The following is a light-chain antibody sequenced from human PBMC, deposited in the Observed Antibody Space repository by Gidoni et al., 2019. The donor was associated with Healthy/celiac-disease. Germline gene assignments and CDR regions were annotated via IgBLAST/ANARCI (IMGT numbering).Light chain of an antibody. Sequence: DIQMTQSPSTRSASVGDRVTITCRASQSISTWLAWYQPKPGKAPKLLIYKASSLESGVPSRFSGSGSGTDFTLTISSLQPDDFATYYCQQYNSYSRTFGQGTKVEIK. CDR1: QSISTW. CDR2: KAS. J-gene: IGKJ1*01. CDR3: QQYNSYSRT. V-gene: IGKV1-5*03.